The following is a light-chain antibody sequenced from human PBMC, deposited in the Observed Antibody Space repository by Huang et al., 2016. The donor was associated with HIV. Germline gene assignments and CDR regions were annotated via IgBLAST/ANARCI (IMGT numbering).Light chain of an antibody. J-gene: IGKJ2*01. CDR1: HDISNH. CDR3: QQYDNLPQT. CDR2: DAS. Sequence: DIQMTQSPSSLSASVGDRVTITCQASHDISNHLNWYQQKPGKAPKLLIYDASSLKTGVPARFSGSGSGTDFIFTISRLRPDEIATYYCQQYDNLPQTFGQGTNLEIK. V-gene: IGKV1-33*01.